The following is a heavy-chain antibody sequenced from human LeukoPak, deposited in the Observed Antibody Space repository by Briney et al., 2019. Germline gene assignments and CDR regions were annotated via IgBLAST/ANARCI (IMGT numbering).Heavy chain of an antibody. D-gene: IGHD6-19*01. J-gene: IGHJ4*02. Sequence: SQTLSLTCTVSGGSISSGGYYWSWIRQPAGKGLEWIGRIYTSGSTNYNPSLKSRVTISVDTSKNQFSLKLSSVTAADTAVYYCAREGYSSGWYGPSGYWGQGTLVTVSS. V-gene: IGHV4-61*02. CDR3: AREGYSSGWYGPSGY. CDR2: IYTSGST. CDR1: GGSISSGGYY.